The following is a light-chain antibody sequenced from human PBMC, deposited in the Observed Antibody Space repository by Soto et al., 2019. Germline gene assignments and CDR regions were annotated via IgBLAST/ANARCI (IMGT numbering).Light chain of an antibody. V-gene: IGKV4-1*01. CDR1: QSVLYSSINKNY. J-gene: IGKJ3*01. CDR3: QQYFSAPFT. CDR2: WAS. Sequence: DIVMTQSPDSLAVSLGERATINCKSSQSVLYSSINKNYLAWYQQKPGQPPRLLIYWASGRESGVPDRFSGSESGTDFTLTISSLQAEDVAVYYCQQYFSAPFTFGPGTKVDIK.